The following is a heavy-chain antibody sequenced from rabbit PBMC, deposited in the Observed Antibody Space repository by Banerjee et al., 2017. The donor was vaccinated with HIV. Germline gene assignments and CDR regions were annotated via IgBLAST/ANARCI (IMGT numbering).Heavy chain of an antibody. CDR2: IGGGDGST. CDR1: GFDFSSYA. V-gene: IGHV1S47*01. Sequence: QQQLAESGGGLVKPGGTLSITCKASGFDFSSYAMCWVRQAPGKGPEWIACIGGGDGSTYYASWVNGRFTVSRSTSLHTVTLQMTSLTAADTATYFCARNPSHYTYGGASYAYFLWGPGTLVTVS. J-gene: IGHJ4*01. CDR3: ARNPSHYTYGGASYAYFL. D-gene: IGHD6-1*01.